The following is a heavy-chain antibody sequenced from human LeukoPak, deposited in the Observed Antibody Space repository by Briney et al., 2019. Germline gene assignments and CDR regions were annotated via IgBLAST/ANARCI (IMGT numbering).Heavy chain of an antibody. D-gene: IGHD1-26*01. CDR1: GFTFSSYA. J-gene: IGHJ4*02. Sequence: GGSLRLSCAASGFTFSSYAMSWVRQAPGKGLEWVSAISGSGGSTYYADSVKGRFTISRDNSKNTLYLQMNSLRAEDTAVYYCAKDPANPQIVGAADWGQGTLVTVSS. CDR2: ISGSGGST. CDR3: AKDPANPQIVGAAD. V-gene: IGHV3-23*01.